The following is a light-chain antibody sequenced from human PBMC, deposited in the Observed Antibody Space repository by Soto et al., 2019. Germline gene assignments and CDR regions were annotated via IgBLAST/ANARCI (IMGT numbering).Light chain of an antibody. V-gene: IGKV1-6*02. CDR2: AAS. Sequence: QLTQSPSFLSASVGDRVTITCRASQDIRVDVGWLQQRPGHAPNLLIYAASTLHTGVPSTFTGSGSGTDFTLTINDLQPEDVATYFCLQDYDFPYTFGQGTKVDIK. J-gene: IGKJ2*01. CDR3: LQDYDFPYT. CDR1: QDIRVD.